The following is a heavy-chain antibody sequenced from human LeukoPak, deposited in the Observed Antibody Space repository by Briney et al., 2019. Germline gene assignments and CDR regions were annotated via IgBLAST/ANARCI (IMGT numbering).Heavy chain of an antibody. CDR3: ARSSSSTLWWFDP. D-gene: IGHD6-13*01. CDR1: GDSISRSY. CDR2: IYYSGTT. J-gene: IGHJ5*02. Sequence: SETLSLTCTVSGDSISRSYWSWIRQPPGKGLEYIGYIYYSGTTNYNPSLKSRVTISVDTSKDHFSLKLSSVTAVDTAVYFCARSSSSTLWWFDPWGQGILVTVSS. V-gene: IGHV4-59*01.